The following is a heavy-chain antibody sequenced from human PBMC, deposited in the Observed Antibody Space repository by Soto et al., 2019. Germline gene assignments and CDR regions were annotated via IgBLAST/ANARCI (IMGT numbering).Heavy chain of an antibody. J-gene: IGHJ4*02. Sequence: EVELLESGGGLVQPGGSLRLSCVASRFTFTSYAMSWVRQAPGKGLEGVAAISASGGATIHADSVKGRLTISRDNSKNKPYMQMNSLSAEDTAVYYSAKDVEGGSLLRGAFDYWGQGTQVTVSS. CDR2: ISASGGAT. CDR1: RFTFTSYA. CDR3: AKDVEGGSLLRGAFDY. D-gene: IGHD1-26*01. V-gene: IGHV3-23*01.